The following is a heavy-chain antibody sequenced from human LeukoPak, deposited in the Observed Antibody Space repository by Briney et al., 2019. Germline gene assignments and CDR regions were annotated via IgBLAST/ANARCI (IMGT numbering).Heavy chain of an antibody. CDR2: IWYDGINK. V-gene: IGHV3-33*01. Sequence: PGRSLRLSRAASGFTFSNYGMHWVRQAPGKGLEWVAIIWYDGINKYYADSVKGRFTISRDNSKNTLYLQMNSLRAEDTATYYCARGRPGYYYYGMDVWGLGTTVTVSS. CDR3: ARGRPGYYYYGMDV. D-gene: IGHD6-6*01. CDR1: GFTFSNYG. J-gene: IGHJ6*02.